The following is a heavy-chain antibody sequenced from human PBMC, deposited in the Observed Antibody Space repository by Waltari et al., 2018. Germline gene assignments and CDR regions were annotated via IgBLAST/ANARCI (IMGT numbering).Heavy chain of an antibody. V-gene: IGHV3-30*02. D-gene: IGHD4-17*01. Sequence: QVQLVESGGGVVRPGGSLRLSCSASGFPFSAYGLHWVRQAPGKGLEWLAFILSYGSKKYFADSVKGRFTISRDNSKNTLYLQMNSLRAEDTAVYYCAKGLGVTNNDGFHVWGQGTMVTVSS. CDR3: AKGLGVTNNDGFHV. CDR2: ILSYGSKK. CDR1: GFPFSAYG. J-gene: IGHJ3*01.